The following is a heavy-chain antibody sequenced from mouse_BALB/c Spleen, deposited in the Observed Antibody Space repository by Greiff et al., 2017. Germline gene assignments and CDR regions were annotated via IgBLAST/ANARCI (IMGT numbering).Heavy chain of an antibody. CDR1: GFSLTSYG. V-gene: IGHV2-2*02. CDR3: AREARGGNPAWVDY. J-gene: IGHJ3*01. Sequence: VQLQQSGPGLVQPSQSLSITCTVSGFSLTSYGVHWVRQSPGKGLEWLGVIWSGGSTDYNAAFISRLSISKDNSKSQVFFKMNSLQANDTAIYYCAREARGGNPAWVDYWGQGTLVTVSA. D-gene: IGHD6-1*01. CDR2: IWSGGST.